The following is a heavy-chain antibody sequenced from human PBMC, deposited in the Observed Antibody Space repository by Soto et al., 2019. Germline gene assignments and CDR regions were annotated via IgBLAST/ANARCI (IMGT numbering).Heavy chain of an antibody. D-gene: IGHD2-15*01. V-gene: IGHV3-23*01. CDR3: AGPSSAGPTHPYCVMDV. Sequence: GGSLRLSCAGSGFGFDGFAMSWVRQAPGKGLEWVSGIGGSGGATVYADSVKGRFTISRDNAKNSLYLQMNSLRAEDTAVYYCAGPSSAGPTHPYCVMDVWGQGTTVTVSS. J-gene: IGHJ6*02. CDR2: IGGSGGAT. CDR1: GFGFDGFA.